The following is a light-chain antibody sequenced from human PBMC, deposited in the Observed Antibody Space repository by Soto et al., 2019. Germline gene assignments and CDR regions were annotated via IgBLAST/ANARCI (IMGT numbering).Light chain of an antibody. CDR3: QQRSNWPLT. V-gene: IGKV3-11*01. Sequence: EIVLTQSPATLSLSPGERATLSCRASQSVSANSLAWYQQQPGQAPRLLIYEISKRAADIPARFSGSGSGTDFTLTISSLEPEDFAVYYCQQRSNWPLTFGGGTKVEIK. J-gene: IGKJ4*01. CDR1: QSVSANS. CDR2: EIS.